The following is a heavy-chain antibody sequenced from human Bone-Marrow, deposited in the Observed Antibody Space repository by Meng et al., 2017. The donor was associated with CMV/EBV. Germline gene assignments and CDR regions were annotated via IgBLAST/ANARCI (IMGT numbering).Heavy chain of an antibody. CDR2: IYSCGST. Sequence: GGSLRLSCAASGFTVSSNYMSWVRQAPGKGLEWVSVIYSCGSTYYADSVKGRFTISRDNAKNSLYLQMNSLRAEDTAVYYCARDSWTRSDFDYWGQGTLVTVSS. J-gene: IGHJ4*02. CDR3: ARDSWTRSDFDY. CDR1: GFTVSSNY. D-gene: IGHD6-13*01. V-gene: IGHV3-66*03.